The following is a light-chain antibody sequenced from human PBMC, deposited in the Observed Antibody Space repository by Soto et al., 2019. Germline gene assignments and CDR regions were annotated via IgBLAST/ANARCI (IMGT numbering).Light chain of an antibody. J-gene: IGLJ2*01. CDR2: DND. CDR1: SSNIGNNY. V-gene: IGLV1-51*01. Sequence: QSMLTQPPSVSAAPGQKVTISCSGSSSNIGNNYVSWYQQVPGTAPQLLIYDNDKRPPGIPDRFSGSKSGTSATLGITGLQTGDEADYYCGTWDSSLSVVVFGGGTKLTVL. CDR3: GTWDSSLSVVV.